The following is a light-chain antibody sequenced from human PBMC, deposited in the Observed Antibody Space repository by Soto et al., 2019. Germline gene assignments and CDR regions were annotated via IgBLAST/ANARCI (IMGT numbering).Light chain of an antibody. CDR3: TSYTSKSTGV. V-gene: IGLV2-14*01. J-gene: IGLJ1*01. Sequence: QSALTQPASVSGSPGQSITISCTGTSSDVGGYNYVSWYQQHPGKAPKLIIYEVSNRPSGVSNRFSGSKSGNTASLTISGLQAEYEADYYCTSYTSKSTGVFGTGTKLTVL. CDR2: EVS. CDR1: SSDVGGYNY.